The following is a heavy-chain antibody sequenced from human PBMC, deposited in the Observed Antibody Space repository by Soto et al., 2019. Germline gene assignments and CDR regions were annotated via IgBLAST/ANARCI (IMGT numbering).Heavy chain of an antibody. V-gene: IGHV4-39*02. Sequence: RQTPGKGLEWIGSVYYSGSTYYNPSLKSRVTISVDTSKNQFSLKLSSVTAADAAVYYCAKDKGFRYFDYWGQGALVTVSS. J-gene: IGHJ4*02. CDR3: AKDKGFRYFDY. CDR2: VYYSGST.